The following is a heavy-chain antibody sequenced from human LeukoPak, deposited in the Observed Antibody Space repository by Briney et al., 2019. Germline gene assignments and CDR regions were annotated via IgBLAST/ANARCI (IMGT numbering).Heavy chain of an antibody. D-gene: IGHD3-10*01. Sequence: SETLSLTCAVYGGSFSGYYWSWIRQPPGKWLEWIGEINHSGSTNYNPSLKSRVTISVDTSKNQFSLKLGSVTAADTAVYYCARIPKITMVRGVKLRWFDPWGQGTLVTVSS. CDR2: INHSGST. CDR3: ARIPKITMVRGVKLRWFDP. J-gene: IGHJ5*02. CDR1: GGSFSGYY. V-gene: IGHV4-34*01.